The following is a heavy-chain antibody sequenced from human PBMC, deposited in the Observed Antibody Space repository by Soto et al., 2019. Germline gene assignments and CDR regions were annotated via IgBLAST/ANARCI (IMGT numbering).Heavy chain of an antibody. CDR3: ARALLYYDFWSGFDY. D-gene: IGHD3-3*01. CDR2: ISSSSSYI. V-gene: IGHV3-21*01. Sequence: GGSLRLSYAASGFTFRSHSMNWVRQAPGKGLEWVSSISSSSSYIYYADSVKGRFTISRDNAKNSLYLQMNSLRAEDTAVYYCARALLYYDFWSGFDYWGQGTLVTVSS. J-gene: IGHJ4*02. CDR1: GFTFRSHS.